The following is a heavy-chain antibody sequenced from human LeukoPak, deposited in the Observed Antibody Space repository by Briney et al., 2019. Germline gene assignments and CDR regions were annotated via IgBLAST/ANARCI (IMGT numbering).Heavy chain of an antibody. Sequence: GGSLRLSCAASGFTVSSNYMSWVRQAPGKGLEWVSVIYSGGSTYYADSVKGRFTISRDNSKNTLYLQMNSLRAEDTAVHYCAREGGGSGSYSKASYYYYGMDVWGQGTTVTVSS. D-gene: IGHD3-10*01. CDR3: AREGGGSGSYSKASYYYYGMDV. J-gene: IGHJ6*02. CDR1: GFTVSSNY. V-gene: IGHV3-53*01. CDR2: IYSGGST.